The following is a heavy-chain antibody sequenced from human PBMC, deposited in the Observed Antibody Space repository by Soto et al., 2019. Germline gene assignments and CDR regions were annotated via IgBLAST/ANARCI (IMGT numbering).Heavy chain of an antibody. D-gene: IGHD3-10*01. CDR1: GGSFDDFY. Sequence: QVQLQQWGAGLLRPSETLSLTCAFYGGSFDDFYWSWVRQSPGKGLEWVGEISHDGGTNYSPSLASRVSISEDTSKNHFSLHLRSVTAADTGLYYCARGQLVWYGDLTPYHRDMDVWGQGTTVTVSS. CDR3: ARGQLVWYGDLTPYHRDMDV. J-gene: IGHJ6*02. V-gene: IGHV4-34*02. CDR2: ISHDGGT.